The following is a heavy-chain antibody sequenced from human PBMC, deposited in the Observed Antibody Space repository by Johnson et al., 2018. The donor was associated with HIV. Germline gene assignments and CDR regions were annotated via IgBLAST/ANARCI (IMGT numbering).Heavy chain of an antibody. J-gene: IGHJ3*02. CDR1: GFTFSSYW. V-gene: IGHV3-74*01. Sequence: VQLVESGGGVVQPGRSLRLSCAASGFTFSSYWMHWVRQAPGKGLVWVSRINSDGSSTSYADSVKGRFTISRDNAKNSLNVQMNSLGAEDKAVYFCARDSGKKRSSSPRPDAFDIWGQGTMVNVSS. CDR3: ARDSGKKRSSSPRPDAFDI. D-gene: IGHD6-6*01. CDR2: INSDGSST.